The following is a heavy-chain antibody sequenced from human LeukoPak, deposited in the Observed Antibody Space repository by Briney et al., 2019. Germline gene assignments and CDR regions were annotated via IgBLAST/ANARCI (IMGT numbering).Heavy chain of an antibody. CDR1: GFTYRFYA. J-gene: IGHJ3*02. D-gene: IGHD6-13*01. CDR2: ITGDASVT. Sequence: GGSLRLSDAGSGFTYRFYALTWVRPAPGKGLEWVSGITGDASVTYDAEAVKGRFNMSRDNSKNPLYLQLNSLRVEDTAVYYCAKAYSTSLYGDAFHIWSQGTMVTVSP. V-gene: IGHV3-23*01. CDR3: AKAYSTSLYGDAFHI.